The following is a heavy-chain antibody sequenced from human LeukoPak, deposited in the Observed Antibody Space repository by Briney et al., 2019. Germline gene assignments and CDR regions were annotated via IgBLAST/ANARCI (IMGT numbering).Heavy chain of an antibody. V-gene: IGHV5-51*01. Sequence: TGESLKIPCKGPGYRFTSYWIGWVRQMPGKGLEWMGIIYPGDSDTRYSPSFQGQVTISADKSISTAYLQWSSLKASDTAMYYCARLSPMVRGVRFDYWGQGTLVTVSS. CDR3: ARLSPMVRGVRFDY. CDR1: GYRFTSYW. J-gene: IGHJ4*02. D-gene: IGHD3-10*01. CDR2: IYPGDSDT.